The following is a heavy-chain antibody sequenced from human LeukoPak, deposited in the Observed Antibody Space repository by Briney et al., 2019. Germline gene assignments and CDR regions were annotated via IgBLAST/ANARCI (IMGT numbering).Heavy chain of an antibody. J-gene: IGHJ4*02. V-gene: IGHV3-21*05. D-gene: IGHD4-11*01. CDR3: ARDKWLTTTHYFDY. Sequence: GGSLRLSCAASGFTFSSYSMNWVRQAPGKGLEWVSYISSSSSYIYYADSVKGRFTVSRDNAKNSVYLQMNSLRAEDTAVYYCARDKWLTTTHYFDYWGQGTLVTVSS. CDR2: ISSSSSYI. CDR1: GFTFSSYS.